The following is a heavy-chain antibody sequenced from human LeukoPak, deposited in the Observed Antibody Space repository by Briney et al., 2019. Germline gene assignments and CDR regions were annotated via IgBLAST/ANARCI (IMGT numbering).Heavy chain of an antibody. CDR2: ISSNGGST. CDR1: GFTFSSYA. V-gene: IGHV3-64D*06. CDR3: VKDLNLCGGSSWCPTPEYYYYGMDV. D-gene: IGHD6-13*01. Sequence: GGSLRLSCSASGFTFSSYAMHWVRQAPGKGLEYVSAISSNGGSTYYADSVKGRFTISRDNSKNTLYLQMSSLRAEDTAVYYCVKDLNLCGGSSWCPTPEYYYYGMDVWGKGTTVTVSS. J-gene: IGHJ6*04.